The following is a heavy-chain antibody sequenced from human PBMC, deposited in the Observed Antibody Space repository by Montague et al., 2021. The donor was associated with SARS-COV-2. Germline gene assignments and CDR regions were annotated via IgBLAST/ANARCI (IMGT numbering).Heavy chain of an antibody. Sequence: SLRLSCAASGFTSGSIFRKVAMSWVRQAPGKGLEWVSAIGGSGDTYYADSVKGRFAISRDNSKNTLYLQMNSLRADDTAVYYCAKEMGHGRPFDYWGQGALVTVSS. CDR2: IGGSGDT. J-gene: IGHJ4*02. CDR1: GFTSGSIFRKVA. V-gene: IGHV3-23*01. D-gene: IGHD2-15*01. CDR3: AKEMGHGRPFDY.